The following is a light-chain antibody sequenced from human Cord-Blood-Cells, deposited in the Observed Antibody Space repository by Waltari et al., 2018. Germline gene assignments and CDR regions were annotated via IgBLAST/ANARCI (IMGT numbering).Light chain of an antibody. CDR2: AAS. V-gene: IGKV1-39*01. CDR1: QGISSY. J-gene: IGKJ4*01. CDR3: QQSYSTPPH. Sequence: DIQMTQSPSSLSASVGDKVTITCLASQGISSYLNWYQQKPGKAPKLLIYAASSLESGVPSRFSGSGSGTDFTLTISSLQPEDFATYYCQQSYSTPPHFGGGTKVEIK.